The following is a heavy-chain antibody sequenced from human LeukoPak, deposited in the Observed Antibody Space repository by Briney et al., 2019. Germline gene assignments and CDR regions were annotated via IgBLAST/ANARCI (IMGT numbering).Heavy chain of an antibody. D-gene: IGHD3-9*01. J-gene: IGHJ4*02. Sequence: GGSLRLSWAASGFTFSSYSMNWVRQAPGKGLEWVSYISSSSSTIYYADSVKGRFTISRDNAKNSLYLQMNSLRAEDTAVYYCARVYHDILTGYSYYFDYWGQGTLVTVSS. CDR2: ISSSSSTI. CDR3: ARVYHDILTGYSYYFDY. CDR1: GFTFSSYS. V-gene: IGHV3-48*04.